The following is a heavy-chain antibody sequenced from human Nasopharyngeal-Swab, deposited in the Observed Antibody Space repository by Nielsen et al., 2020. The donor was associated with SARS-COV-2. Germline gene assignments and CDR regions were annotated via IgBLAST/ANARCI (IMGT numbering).Heavy chain of an antibody. CDR2: ITPSSGAT. Sequence: WVRQAPGQGLEWMGRITPSSGATTYAQNFQGRVTMTRDTSITTAYMELSGLRSDDTAIYYCTRGVDYWGQGILVTVSS. CDR3: TRGVDY. V-gene: IGHV1-2*06. D-gene: IGHD1-26*01. J-gene: IGHJ4*02.